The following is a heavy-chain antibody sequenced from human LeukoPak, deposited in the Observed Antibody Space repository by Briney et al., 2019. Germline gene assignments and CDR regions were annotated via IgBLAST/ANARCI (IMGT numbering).Heavy chain of an antibody. V-gene: IGHV4-59*08. CDR3: ARGFRGPNFDY. CDR2: IHYSGST. Sequence: SETLSLTCTVSGGSISSYYWSWIRQPAGKELEWIGSIHYSGSTSYNPSLKSRVTISGDTSKNQFSLKLSSVTAADTAVYYCARGFRGPNFDYWGQGTLVTVSS. J-gene: IGHJ4*02. CDR1: GGSISSYY. D-gene: IGHD3-10*01.